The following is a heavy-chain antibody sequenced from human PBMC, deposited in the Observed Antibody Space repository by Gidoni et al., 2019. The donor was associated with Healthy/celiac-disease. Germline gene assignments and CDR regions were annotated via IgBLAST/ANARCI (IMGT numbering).Heavy chain of an antibody. V-gene: IGHV3-21*01. D-gene: IGHD3-10*01. J-gene: IGHJ3*02. CDR2: ISSSSSYI. CDR1: GFTFSTYS. Sequence: EVQLVESGGGLVKPGGSLRLSCAASGFTFSTYSMNWVRQAPGKGLEWVSSISSSSSYIYYADSVKGRFTISRDNAKNSLYLQMNSLRAEDTAVYYCAREEYYYGSGNYYNRRGDAFDIWGQGTMVTVSS. CDR3: AREEYYYGSGNYYNRRGDAFDI.